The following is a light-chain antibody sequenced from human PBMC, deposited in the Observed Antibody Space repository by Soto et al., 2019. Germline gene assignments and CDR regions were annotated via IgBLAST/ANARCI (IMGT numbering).Light chain of an antibody. Sequence: QSALTQPASVSGSPGQSITISCTGTSFDVDDYNSVSWYQQPPGKAPKLIIYEVNNRPSGVSNRFSGSNSDNTASLTISELQAEDEADYYCSLYTTSSTPSYVFGTGTKVTVL. CDR1: SFDVDDYNS. CDR3: SLYTTSSTPSYV. V-gene: IGLV2-14*01. J-gene: IGLJ1*01. CDR2: EVN.